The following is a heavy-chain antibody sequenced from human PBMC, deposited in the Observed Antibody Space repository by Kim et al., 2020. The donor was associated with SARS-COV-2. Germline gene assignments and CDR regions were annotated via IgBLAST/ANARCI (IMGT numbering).Heavy chain of an antibody. V-gene: IGHV3-23*01. Sequence: ADSGEGRFTLSRDKSKHTLYLQRNSLRDEDTAVYYCAKTGPQYDYWGQGTLVTVSS. J-gene: IGHJ4*02. CDR3: AKTGPQYDY.